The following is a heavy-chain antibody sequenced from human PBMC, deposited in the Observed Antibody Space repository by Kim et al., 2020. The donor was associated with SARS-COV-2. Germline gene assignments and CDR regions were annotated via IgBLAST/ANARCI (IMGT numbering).Heavy chain of an antibody. CDR2: IYYSGST. V-gene: IGHV4-39*01. CDR1: GGSISSSSYY. Sequence: SETLSLTCTVSGGSISSSSYYWGWIRQPPGKGLEWIGSIYYSGSTYYNPSLKSRVTISVDTSKNQFSLKLSSVTAADTAVYYCARLRGDIVVVVAATDYFDYWGQGTLVTVSS. D-gene: IGHD2-15*01. J-gene: IGHJ4*02. CDR3: ARLRGDIVVVVAATDYFDY.